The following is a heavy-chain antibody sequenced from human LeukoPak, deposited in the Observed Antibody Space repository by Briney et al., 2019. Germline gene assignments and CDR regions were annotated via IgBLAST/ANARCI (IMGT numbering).Heavy chain of an antibody. CDR2: IIPIFGTA. CDR3: AREKDGSGSYYGFDY. V-gene: IGHV1-69*06. J-gene: IGHJ4*02. D-gene: IGHD3-10*01. CDR1: GGTFSSYA. Sequence: SVKVSCKASGGTFSSYAMSWVRQAPGQGLEWMGVIIPIFGTANYAQKFQGRVTITADKSTSTAYMELSSLRSEDTAVYCCAREKDGSGSYYGFDYWGQGTLVTVSS.